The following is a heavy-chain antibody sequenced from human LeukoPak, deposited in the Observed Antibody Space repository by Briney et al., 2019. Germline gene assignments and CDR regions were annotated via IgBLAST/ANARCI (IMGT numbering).Heavy chain of an antibody. D-gene: IGHD1-26*01. CDR3: ARLEWELPLDY. J-gene: IGHJ4*02. CDR2: IIPILGIA. V-gene: IGHV1-69*10. Sequence: GASVKVSCKASGGTFSSYTISWVRQAPGQGLEWMGGIIPILGIANYAQKFQGRVTITADKSTSTAYMELSSLRSEDTAVYYCARLEWELPLDYWGQGTLVTVSS. CDR1: GGTFSSYT.